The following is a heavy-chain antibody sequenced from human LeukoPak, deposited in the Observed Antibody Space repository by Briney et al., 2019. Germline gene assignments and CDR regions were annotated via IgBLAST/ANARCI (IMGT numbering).Heavy chain of an antibody. J-gene: IGHJ4*02. V-gene: IGHV3-49*04. CDR1: GFTFGDYA. CDR3: TRVLDLRRGGSYYDDY. Sequence: GGSLRFSCTASGFTFGDYAMSWVRQAPGKGLEWVGFIRSKAYGGTTEYAASVKGRFTISRDDSKSIAYLQMNSLKTEDTAVYYCTRVLDLRRGGSYYDDYWGQGTLVTVSS. CDR2: IRSKAYGGTT. D-gene: IGHD1-26*01.